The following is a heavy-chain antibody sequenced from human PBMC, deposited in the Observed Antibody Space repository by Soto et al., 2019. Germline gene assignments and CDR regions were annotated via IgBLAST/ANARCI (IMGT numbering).Heavy chain of an antibody. J-gene: IGHJ4*02. CDR1: GGTFSSDT. CDR2: IIPILGIA. Sequence: QVQLVQSGAEVKKPGSSVKVSCKASGGTFSSDTISWVRQAPGQGLEWMGRIIPILGIANYAQKFQGRVTITADKSTSTAYMEQSSLRSEDTAVYYCARNPIAVAGLDYWGQGTLVTVSS. V-gene: IGHV1-69*02. D-gene: IGHD6-19*01. CDR3: ARNPIAVAGLDY.